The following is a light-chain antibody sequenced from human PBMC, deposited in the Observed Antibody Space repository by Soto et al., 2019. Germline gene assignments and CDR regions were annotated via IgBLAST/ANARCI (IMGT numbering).Light chain of an antibody. CDR2: EVN. Sequence: QSALTQPASVSGSPGQSITISCTGTSSDVGGYNYVSWYQHHPGKAPKLMIYEVNIRPSGVSNRFSGSKSGNTASLTISGLQADDDADYYCSSYTSRTTSGMFGVGTKLTVL. CDR3: SSYTSRTTSGM. CDR1: SSDVGGYNY. J-gene: IGLJ3*02. V-gene: IGLV2-14*01.